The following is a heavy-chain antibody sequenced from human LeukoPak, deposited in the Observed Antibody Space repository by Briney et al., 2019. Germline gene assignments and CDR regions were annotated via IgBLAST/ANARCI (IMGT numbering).Heavy chain of an antibody. D-gene: IGHD3-16*01. CDR1: GGSISSSSYY. J-gene: IGHJ4*02. V-gene: IGHV4-39*07. CDR2: IYYSGST. Sequence: SETLSLTCTVSGGSISSSSYYWGWIRQPPGKGLEWIGSIYYSGSTYYNPSLKSRVTISVDTSKNQFSLKLSSVTAADTAVYYCARATRGGSGYFDYWGQGTLVTVSS. CDR3: ARATRGGSGYFDY.